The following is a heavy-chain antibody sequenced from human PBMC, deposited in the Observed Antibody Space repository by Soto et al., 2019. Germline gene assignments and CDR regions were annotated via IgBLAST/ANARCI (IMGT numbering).Heavy chain of an antibody. V-gene: IGHV4-31*03. J-gene: IGHJ5*02. CDR2: IYYSGST. CDR3: XXXXXXXXMGPDNWFDP. CDR1: GGSISSGGYY. Sequence: QVQLQESGPGLVKPSQTLSLTCTVSGGSISSGGYYWSWIRQHPGKGLEWIGYIYYSGSTYYNPSLKSRVTISVDTSKNQFSXXXXXXTXXXXXXXXXXXXXXXXMGPDNWFDPWGQGTLVTVSS.